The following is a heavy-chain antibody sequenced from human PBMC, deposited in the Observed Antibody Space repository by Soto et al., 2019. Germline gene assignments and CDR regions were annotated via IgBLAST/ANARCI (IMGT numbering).Heavy chain of an antibody. V-gene: IGHV2-5*04. CDR2: IYWDDDK. CDR1: GFSFSTSSVG. CDR3: VNVYWVATGNRYYFDY. Sequence: QITLKESGPTLVKPTQTLTLTCTFSGFSFSTSSVGVGWIRQPPGKALEWLALIYWDDDKRYNPSLRNRLTITKDTSRNQVVVTMTYMDPVDTGTYYCVNVYWVATGNRYYFDYWGQGTLVTVSS. J-gene: IGHJ4*02. D-gene: IGHD3-9*01.